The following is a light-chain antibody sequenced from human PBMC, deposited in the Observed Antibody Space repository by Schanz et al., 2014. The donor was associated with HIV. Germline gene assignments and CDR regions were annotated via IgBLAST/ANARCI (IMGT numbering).Light chain of an antibody. CDR3: SSYTSSSTWV. CDR1: SSDVGGYNY. V-gene: IGLV2-14*03. Sequence: QSALTQPASVSGSPGQSITISCTGTSSDVGGYNYLSWYQQHPGKAPKLMIYDVSNRPSGVSNRFSGSKSGSTASLTISGLQAEDEADYYCSSYTSSSTWVFGGGTQLTVL. CDR2: DVS. J-gene: IGLJ3*02.